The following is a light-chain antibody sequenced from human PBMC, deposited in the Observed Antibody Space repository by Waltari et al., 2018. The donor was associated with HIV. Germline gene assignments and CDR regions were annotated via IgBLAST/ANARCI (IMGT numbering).Light chain of an antibody. J-gene: IGLJ3*02. CDR1: GSALSSYDY. CDR2: HVN. Sequence: QSALTQPASVSGSPGQSLTVSCSGSGSALSSYDYVTWVQQHPDKAPKLIIFHVNNRPSGISSRFSASKSGRTASLTISGLQPDDEADYFCCAYTSRGTWVFGGGTRVTVL. V-gene: IGLV2-14*03. CDR3: CAYTSRGTWV.